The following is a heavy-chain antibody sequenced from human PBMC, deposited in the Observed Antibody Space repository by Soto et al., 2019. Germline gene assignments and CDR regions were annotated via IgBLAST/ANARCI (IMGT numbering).Heavy chain of an antibody. CDR2: INPANGDT. J-gene: IGHJ4*02. CDR3: ATKDYYASGMYHFDY. D-gene: IGHD3-10*01. V-gene: IGHV1-3*01. Sequence: QVQVVQSGAEVKKPGASVKVSCKTSGYTFNKYPIHWVRQAPGQGLEWMGWINPANGDTGFSQKFQDRVTITRDTSASTAYMELSSLKSEDTAVYYCATKDYYASGMYHFDYWGQGTLVTVSS. CDR1: GYTFNKYP.